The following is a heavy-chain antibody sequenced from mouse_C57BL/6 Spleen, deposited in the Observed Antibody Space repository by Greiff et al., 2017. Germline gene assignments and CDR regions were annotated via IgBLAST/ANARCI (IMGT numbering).Heavy chain of an antibody. D-gene: IGHD4-1*01. V-gene: IGHV5-9-1*02. CDR3: TRDTGTGFAY. CDR1: GFTFSSYA. Sequence: EVQRVESGEGLVKPGGSLKLSCAASGFTFSSYAMSWVRQTPEKRLEWVAYISSGGDYIYYADTVKGRFTISRDNARNTLSLQMSSLKSDDTAMYYCTRDTGTGFAYWGQGTLVTGSA. J-gene: IGHJ3*01. CDR2: ISSGGDYI.